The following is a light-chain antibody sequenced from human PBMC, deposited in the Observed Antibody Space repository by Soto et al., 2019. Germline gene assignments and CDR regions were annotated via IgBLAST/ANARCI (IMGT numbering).Light chain of an antibody. CDR3: SSYTTSSTIV. CDR1: SRDVGGFNF. CDR2: DVS. V-gene: IGLV2-14*01. J-gene: IGLJ1*01. Sequence: QSALTQPASLSGSPGQSITISCTGTSRDVGGFNFVSWYQQPPGKAPKLMIYDVSHRPSGVSNRFSGSKSGNTASLTISWLQAEDEGDYYCSSYTTSSTIVFGTGTKLTVL.